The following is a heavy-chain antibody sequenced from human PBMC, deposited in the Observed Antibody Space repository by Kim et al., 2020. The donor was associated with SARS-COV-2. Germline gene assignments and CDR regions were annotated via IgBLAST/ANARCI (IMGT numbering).Heavy chain of an antibody. CDR1: GCTLSLYS. D-gene: IGHD2-15*01. J-gene: IGHJ3*02. CDR3: VRENYWAFDI. V-gene: IGHV3-48*04. Sequence: GGSLRLSCATSGCTLSLYSMNWVRQSPGKGLEWVSHISGTGTITKHADSVRGRFTISRDNAKNSLFLQMNGLRAEDTAVYYCVRENYWAFDIWGQGTMVTVSS. CDR2: ISGTGTIT.